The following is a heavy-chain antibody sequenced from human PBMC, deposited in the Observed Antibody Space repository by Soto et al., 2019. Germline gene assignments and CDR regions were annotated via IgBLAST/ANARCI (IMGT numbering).Heavy chain of an antibody. Sequence: QMQLVESGGGVVQPGRSLRVSCEASGFIFSNYGMHWVRQAPGKGLAWVAVISYDGRNKYYADSVRGRFTISRETSKNTLHLQMNSLRGEDTAVYYCAKDTATAITSYYFYGMDVWGQGTTVTVSS. V-gene: IGHV3-30*18. CDR3: AKDTATAITSYYFYGMDV. CDR1: GFIFSNYG. J-gene: IGHJ6*02. D-gene: IGHD5-12*01. CDR2: ISYDGRNK.